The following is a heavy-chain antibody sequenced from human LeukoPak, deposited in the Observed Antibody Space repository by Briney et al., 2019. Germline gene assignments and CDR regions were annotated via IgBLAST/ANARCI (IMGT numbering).Heavy chain of an antibody. CDR2: IKQDETEK. CDR3: ARDRALYFGEFAFDY. J-gene: IGHJ4*02. V-gene: IGHV3-7*03. D-gene: IGHD3-10*01. CDR1: GFAFSSYW. Sequence: PGGSLRLSCAASGFAFSSYWMTWVRQAPGRGLEWVAHIKQDETEKYYVESVEGRFTIARDNGQNLLYLQLASLRAEDTAVYYCARDRALYFGEFAFDYWGQGTLVTVSS.